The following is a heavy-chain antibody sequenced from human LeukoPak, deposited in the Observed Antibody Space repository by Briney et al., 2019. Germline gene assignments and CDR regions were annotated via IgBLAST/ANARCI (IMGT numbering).Heavy chain of an antibody. J-gene: IGHJ4*02. CDR3: AREWAIVALDY. D-gene: IGHD5-12*01. CDR2: ISSSSSTI. V-gene: IGHV3-48*01. Sequence: PGGSLRLSCAASGLTFSSYSMNWVRQAPGKGLEWVSYISSSSSTIYYADSVKGRFTIPRDNAKNSLYLQMNSLRAEDTAVYYCAREWAIVALDYWGQGTLVTVSS. CDR1: GLTFSSYS.